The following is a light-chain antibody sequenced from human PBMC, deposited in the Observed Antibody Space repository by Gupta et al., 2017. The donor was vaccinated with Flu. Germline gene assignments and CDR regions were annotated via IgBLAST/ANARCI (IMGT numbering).Light chain of an antibody. Sequence: SALPQPASVPGSPGPSITLSCTGTRSDVGASNSVYWYQHHPGKAPKLMIYDVRDRPSGVAERCSGSKSGNTAALTISGLQAEDEAEYYCSADTTRSTEVFGGGTKVTVL. CDR3: SADTTRSTEV. J-gene: IGLJ2*01. CDR2: DVR. V-gene: IGLV2-14*03. CDR1: RSDVGASNS.